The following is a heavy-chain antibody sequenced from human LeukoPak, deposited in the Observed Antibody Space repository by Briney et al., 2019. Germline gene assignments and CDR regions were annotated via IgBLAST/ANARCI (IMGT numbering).Heavy chain of an antibody. CDR2: INPNSDGT. V-gene: IGHV1-2*02. J-gene: IGHJ1*01. CDR1: GYTFTGYY. D-gene: IGHD3-22*01. Sequence: ASVTVSCKASGYTFTGYYMHWVRHAPGQGLEWMGWINPNSDGTNYAQKFEGRVTMTRDTSISTAYMEPSRLRSDDTAVYYCARDSGGGYYYDSSGYYAEYFQHWGQGTLVTVSS. CDR3: ARDSGGGYYYDSSGYYAEYFQH.